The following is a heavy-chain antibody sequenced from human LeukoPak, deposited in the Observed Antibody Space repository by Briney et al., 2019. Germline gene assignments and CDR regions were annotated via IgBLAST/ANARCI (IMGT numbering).Heavy chain of an antibody. J-gene: IGHJ5*02. CDR2: VNDGGSA. Sequence: SQTLSLTCSVSGGSISGSRYYGGWIRQPPAKGLEWVATVNDGGSALYNPSLRSRTTISVDTSKNQFSLRLTSVTAADTAVYYCAREPAAWGQGTLVTVSS. CDR1: GGSISGSRYY. D-gene: IGHD2-2*01. CDR3: AREPAA. V-gene: IGHV4-39*07.